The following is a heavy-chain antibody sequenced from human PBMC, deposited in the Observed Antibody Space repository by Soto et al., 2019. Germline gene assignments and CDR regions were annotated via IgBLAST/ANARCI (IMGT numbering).Heavy chain of an antibody. V-gene: IGHV3-23*01. CDR1: GFTFSSYA. D-gene: IGHD3-16*02. CDR3: AKVIPHRWDQQPDDYYGMDV. CDR2: ISGSGGST. Sequence: PGGSLRLSCAASGFTFSSYAMSWVRQAPGKGLEWVSAISGSGGSTYYADSVKGRFTISRDNSKNTLYLQMNSLRAEDTAVYYCAKVIPHRWDQQPDDYYGMDVWGQGTTVTVSS. J-gene: IGHJ6*02.